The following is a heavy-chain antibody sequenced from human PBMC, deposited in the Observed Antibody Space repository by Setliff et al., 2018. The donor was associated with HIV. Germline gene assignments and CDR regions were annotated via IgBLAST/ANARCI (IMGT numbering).Heavy chain of an antibody. CDR2: ISRSSSLV. CDR3: ATDIVATLDY. D-gene: IGHD5-12*01. Sequence: GGSLRLSCVGSGFTFSDYSLNWVRQAPGRGLEWVSYISRSSSLVYQADSVKGRFTISRDNAKNLLYLQMSSLRAEDTAVYYCATDIVATLDYWSQGTLVTVSS. V-gene: IGHV3-21*05. CDR1: GFTFSDYS. J-gene: IGHJ4*02.